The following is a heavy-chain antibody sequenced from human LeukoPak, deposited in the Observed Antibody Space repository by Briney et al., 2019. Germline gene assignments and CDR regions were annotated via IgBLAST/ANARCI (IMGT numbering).Heavy chain of an antibody. CDR1: GDSISGYY. D-gene: IGHD1-26*01. V-gene: IGHV4-59*01. CDR2: IYYSGTT. CDR3: ARGGSYHGY. Sequence: PSETLSLTCTVSGDSISGYYWSWIRQPPGKGLEWIGNIYYSGTTNYNPSLKSRVTISVDTSKNQFSLKLSSVTAADTAIYYCARGGSYHGYWSQGILVTVSS. J-gene: IGHJ4*02.